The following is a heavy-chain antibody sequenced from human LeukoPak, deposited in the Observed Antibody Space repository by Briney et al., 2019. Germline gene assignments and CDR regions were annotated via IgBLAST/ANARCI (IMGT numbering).Heavy chain of an antibody. V-gene: IGHV1-69*13. CDR2: IIPIFGTA. Sequence: SVKVSCKASGGTFSSYAISWVRQAPGQGLEWMGGIIPIFGTANYAQKFQGRVTNTADESTSTAYMELSSLRSEDTAVYYCARLGPYYDSSGYGEYNWFDPWGQGTLVTVSS. J-gene: IGHJ5*02. D-gene: IGHD3-22*01. CDR3: ARLGPYYDSSGYGEYNWFDP. CDR1: GGTFSSYA.